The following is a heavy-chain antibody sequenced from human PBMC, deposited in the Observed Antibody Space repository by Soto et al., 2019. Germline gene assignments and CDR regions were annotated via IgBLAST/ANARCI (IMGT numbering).Heavy chain of an antibody. CDR3: ARNFRSGGINWYYFEN. CDR2: IIPIFDTA. D-gene: IGHD3-16*01. CDR1: GGTLSNYA. Sequence: GASVKVSCKASGGTLSNYAISWVRQAPGQGLEWMGGIIPIFDTANYAQKFQGRVTISADESTSTAYMELSSLTSDDTAVYYCARNFRSGGINWYYFENWGQATPVTVS. V-gene: IGHV1-69*13. J-gene: IGHJ4*02.